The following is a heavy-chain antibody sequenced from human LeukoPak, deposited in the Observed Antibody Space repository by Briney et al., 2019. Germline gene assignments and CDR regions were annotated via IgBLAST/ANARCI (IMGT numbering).Heavy chain of an antibody. V-gene: IGHV3-74*01. Sequence: GGSLRLSCAAPGFTFSSYWMHWVRQAPGKGLVWVSRINSDGSSTSYADSVKGRFTISRDNAKNTLYLQMNSLRAEDTAVYYCARDRGSDAFDIWGQGTMVTVSS. CDR1: GFTFSSYW. CDR2: INSDGSST. J-gene: IGHJ3*02. CDR3: ARDRGSDAFDI. D-gene: IGHD3-10*01.